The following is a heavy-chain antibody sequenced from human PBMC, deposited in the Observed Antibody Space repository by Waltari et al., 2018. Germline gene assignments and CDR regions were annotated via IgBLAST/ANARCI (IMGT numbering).Heavy chain of an antibody. CDR1: GGSISSSRYY. J-gene: IGHJ4*02. CDR2: INYSGKT. CDR3: SRLGIAVAGTLFDY. D-gene: IGHD6-19*01. Sequence: QLQLQESGPGLVKPSETLSLTCTVPGGSISSSRYYWGWVRQPPGKGLEWIGSINYSGKTYYTSSLKSRVTISVDTSKNQFSLQLRSVTAADTAVYYCSRLGIAVAGTLFDYWGQGTLVIASS. V-gene: IGHV4-39*01.